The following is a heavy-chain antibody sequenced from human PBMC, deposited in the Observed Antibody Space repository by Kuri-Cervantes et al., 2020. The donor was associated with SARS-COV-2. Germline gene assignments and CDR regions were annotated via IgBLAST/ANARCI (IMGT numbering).Heavy chain of an antibody. J-gene: IGHJ4*02. V-gene: IGHV4-39*07. CDR2: IYESGDT. CDR1: GASISSSTYY. D-gene: IGHD1/OR15-1a*01. CDR3: ARGSVGTTVRDIDY. Sequence: SETLSLTCTVSGASISSSTYYWGWIRQSPGKGLEWLGSIYESGDTYYSSSLKSRLSLSVDTSKNQFSLKLSSVTAADTAVYYCARGSVGTTVRDIDYWGQGTLVTVSS.